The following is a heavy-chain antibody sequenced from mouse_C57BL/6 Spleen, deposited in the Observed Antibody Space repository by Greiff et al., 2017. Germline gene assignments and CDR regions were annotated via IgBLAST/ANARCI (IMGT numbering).Heavy chain of an antibody. Sequence: EVQLMESGEGLVKPGGSLKLSCAASGFTFSSYAMSWVRQTPEKRLEWVAYISSGGDYIYYADTVKGRFTISRDNARNTLYLQMSSLKSEDTAMYYCTRHEIYYYGSSYGAMDYWGQGTSVTVSS. CDR3: TRHEIYYYGSSYGAMDY. CDR2: ISSGGDYI. J-gene: IGHJ4*01. V-gene: IGHV5-9-1*02. D-gene: IGHD1-1*01. CDR1: GFTFSSYA.